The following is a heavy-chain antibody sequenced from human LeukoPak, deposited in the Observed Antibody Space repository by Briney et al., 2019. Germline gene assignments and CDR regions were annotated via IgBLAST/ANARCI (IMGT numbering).Heavy chain of an antibody. Sequence: ASAKVSCKASGYTFTSYGISWVRQAPGQGLEWMGWISAYNGNTNYAQKLQGRVTMTTDTSTSTAYMELRSLRSDDTAVYYCARDHVPAAPYDAFDIWGQGTMVTVSS. D-gene: IGHD2-2*01. CDR1: GYTFTSYG. V-gene: IGHV1-18*01. CDR2: ISAYNGNT. CDR3: ARDHVPAAPYDAFDI. J-gene: IGHJ3*02.